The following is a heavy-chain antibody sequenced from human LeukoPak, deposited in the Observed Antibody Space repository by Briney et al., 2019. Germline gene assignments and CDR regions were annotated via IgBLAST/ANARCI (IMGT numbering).Heavy chain of an antibody. D-gene: IGHD2-15*01. Sequence: GTSLRLSCAASGFTFSNYVMNWVRQAPGKGLEWVAIISYHGRSVDYADSVKGRFTMSRDNSKNTLSLQMNSLRAEDTAVYYCAKDRGYCSGGNCYNQYGMDVWGQGTTVTVSS. V-gene: IGHV3-30-3*02. CDR3: AKDRGYCSGGNCYNQYGMDV. CDR2: ISYHGRSV. CDR1: GFTFSNYV. J-gene: IGHJ6*02.